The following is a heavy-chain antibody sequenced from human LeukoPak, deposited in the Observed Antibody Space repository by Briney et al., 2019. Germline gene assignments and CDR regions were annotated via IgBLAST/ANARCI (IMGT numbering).Heavy chain of an antibody. D-gene: IGHD3-16*01. CDR1: GGSISSSNW. Sequence: PSETLSLTCAVSGGSISSSNWWSWVRQPPGKGLEWIGEIYHSGSTNYNPSLKSRVTISVDKSKNQFSLKLSSVTAADTGVYYCARVPSLMIKFWGGYFQHWGQGTLVTVSS. J-gene: IGHJ1*01. CDR2: IYHSGST. V-gene: IGHV4-4*02. CDR3: ARVPSLMIKFWGGYFQH.